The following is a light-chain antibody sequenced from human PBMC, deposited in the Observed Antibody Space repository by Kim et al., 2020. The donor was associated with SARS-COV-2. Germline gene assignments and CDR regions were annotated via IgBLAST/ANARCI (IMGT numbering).Light chain of an antibody. CDR3: CSYAGSYV. J-gene: IGLJ1*01. CDR2: DVS. Sequence: PGKSVTISCTGTSSDVGGYNYFSWYQQRPGKAPKLMIYDVSKRPSGVPDRFSGSKSGNTASLTISGLQAEDEADYYCCSYAGSYVFGTGTKVTVL. V-gene: IGLV2-11*01. CDR1: SSDVGGYNY.